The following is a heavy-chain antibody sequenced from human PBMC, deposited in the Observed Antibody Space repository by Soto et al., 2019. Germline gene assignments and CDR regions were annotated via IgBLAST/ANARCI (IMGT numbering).Heavy chain of an antibody. J-gene: IGHJ4*02. CDR2: VNPNHGNT. CDR1: GVTFSSYA. Sequence: ASVKVSLKASGVTFSSYAITLVRPATGQGLEGKGWVNPNHGNTGYATKVQGRVTMTRNTSISTAYMELSSLRSEDTGVYYCGRGDRNYWGQGTLVTVSS. CDR3: GRGDRNY. V-gene: IGHV1-8*02.